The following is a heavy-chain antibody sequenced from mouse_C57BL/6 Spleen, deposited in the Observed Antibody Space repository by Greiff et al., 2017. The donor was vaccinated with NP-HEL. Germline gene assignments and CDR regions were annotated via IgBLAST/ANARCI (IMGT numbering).Heavy chain of an antibody. CDR1: GYAFSSSW. J-gene: IGHJ4*01. D-gene: IGHD1-1*01. CDR3: ARGVYYGSRGDAMDY. V-gene: IGHV1-82*01. Sequence: VQLQQSGPELVKPGASVKISCKAYGYAFSSSWMNWVKQRPGKGLEWIGRIYPGDGDTNYNGKFKGKATLTADKSSSTAYMQLSSLTSEDSAVYFCARGVYYGSRGDAMDYWGQGTSVTVSS. CDR2: IYPGDGDT.